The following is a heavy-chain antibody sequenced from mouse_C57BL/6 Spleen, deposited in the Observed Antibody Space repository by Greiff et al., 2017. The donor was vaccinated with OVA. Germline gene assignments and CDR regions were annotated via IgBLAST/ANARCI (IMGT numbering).Heavy chain of an antibody. CDR2: IYWDDDK. CDR3: ARSRGYDYDEDAMDY. CDR1: GFSLSTSGMG. J-gene: IGHJ4*01. Sequence: QVTLKESGPGILQSSQTLSLTCSFSGFSLSTSGMGVSWIRQPSGKGLEWLAHIYWDDDKRYNPSLKSRHTISKDTSRNQVFLKITSVDTADTATYYCARSRGYDYDEDAMDYWGQGTSVTVSS. V-gene: IGHV8-12*01. D-gene: IGHD2-4*01.